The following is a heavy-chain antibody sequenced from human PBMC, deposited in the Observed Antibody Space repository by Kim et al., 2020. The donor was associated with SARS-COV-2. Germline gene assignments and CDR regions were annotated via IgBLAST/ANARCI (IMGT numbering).Heavy chain of an antibody. D-gene: IGHD2-2*02. CDR1: GFTFGQFG. CDR2: ICGNAGFSGAIGRT. CDR3: VRDERRSVAAIPHALDL. Sequence: GGSLRLSCAASGFTFGQFGMNWVRQAPGKGLEWVASICGNAGFSGAIGRTNYADSVEGRFTLSRDNSRNTLSLQMTSLTAEDTAMYYCVRDERRSVAAIPHALDLWGKGKMVTVSS. V-gene: IGHV3-23*01. J-gene: IGHJ3*01.